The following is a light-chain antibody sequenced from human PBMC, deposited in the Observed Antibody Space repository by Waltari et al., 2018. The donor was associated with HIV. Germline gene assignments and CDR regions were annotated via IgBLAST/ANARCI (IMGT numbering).Light chain of an antibody. J-gene: IGKJ1*01. V-gene: IGKV2D-29*01. Sequence: DVVMTQNPVSLSVTPGQPASISCRSSQSLVHSDGKTYFYWFLQKSGQPPQPLIYEVSNRFSGVPERFSGSGSGTDFTLKISRVEAEDVGVYYCMQSIQLPRTFGQGTKVEIK. CDR3: MQSIQLPRT. CDR1: QSLVHSDGKTY. CDR2: EVS.